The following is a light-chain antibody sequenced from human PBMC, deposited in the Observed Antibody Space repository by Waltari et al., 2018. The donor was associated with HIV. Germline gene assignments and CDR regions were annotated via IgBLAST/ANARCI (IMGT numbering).Light chain of an antibody. CDR1: SGHTSYA. CDR2: VNSDGSH. J-gene: IGLJ3*02. CDR3: QTWGVGVGVV. Sequence: ALTQSPTASGSLGASATLTCTLNSGHTSYAIAWYQRQAERGPRFLVTVNSDGSHSRGDGIPDRFAGSSSGAERYLTISSLQSDDEAEYFCQTWGVGVGVVFGEGTQLSVL. V-gene: IGLV4-69*01.